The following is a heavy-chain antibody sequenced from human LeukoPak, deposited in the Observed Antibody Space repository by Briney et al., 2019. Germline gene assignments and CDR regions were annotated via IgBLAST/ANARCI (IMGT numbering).Heavy chain of an antibody. V-gene: IGHV1-2*02. CDR2: INPNGGGT. J-gene: IGHJ4*02. Sequence: ASVKVSCEASGYTFTGYYMHWVRQAPGQGLEWMGWINPNGGGTNYAQKFQGRVTMTRDTSISTAYMELSRLRSDDTAVYYCARDLGVAAAGGTGEYWGQGTLVTVSS. CDR3: ARDLGVAAAGGTGEY. D-gene: IGHD6-13*01. CDR1: GYTFTGYY.